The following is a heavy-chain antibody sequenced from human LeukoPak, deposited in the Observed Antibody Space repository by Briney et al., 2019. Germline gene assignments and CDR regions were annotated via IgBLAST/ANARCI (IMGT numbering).Heavy chain of an antibody. Sequence: SETLSLTCAVYGGSFSGYYWSWIRQPPGKGLEWIGEINHSGSTNYNPSLKSRVTISVDTSKNQFSLKLNSVTAADTAVYYCARTGGYNSPFSFWGQGALVTVSS. CDR2: INHSGST. CDR1: GGSFSGYY. CDR3: ARTGGYNSPFSF. J-gene: IGHJ4*02. V-gene: IGHV4-34*01. D-gene: IGHD5-24*01.